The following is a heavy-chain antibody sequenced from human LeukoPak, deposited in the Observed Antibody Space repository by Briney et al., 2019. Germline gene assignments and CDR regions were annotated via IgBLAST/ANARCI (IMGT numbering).Heavy chain of an antibody. D-gene: IGHD6-13*01. CDR1: GFTFSDYY. CDR2: ISGSGGST. Sequence: PGGSLRLSCAASGFTFSDYYMTWVRQAPGKGLEWVSAISGSGGSTYYADSVKGRFTISRDNSKNTLYLQMNSLRAEDTAVYYCAKYIPSSWYFDYWGQGTLVTVSS. CDR3: AKYIPSSWYFDY. J-gene: IGHJ4*02. V-gene: IGHV3-23*01.